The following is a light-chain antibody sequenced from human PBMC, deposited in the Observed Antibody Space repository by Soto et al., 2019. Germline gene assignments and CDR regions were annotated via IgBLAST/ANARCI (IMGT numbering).Light chain of an antibody. CDR3: SSYTSRNTRV. J-gene: IGLJ3*02. V-gene: IGLV2-14*01. Sequence: QSVLTQPASVSGSPGQSITISCTGTSSDVGGYNHVSWYQQHPGKAPKLMIYDVSNRPSGVSNRFSSSKSGNTASLSISGLQPEDEADYHCSSYTSRNTRVFGGGTKLTVL. CDR1: SSDVGGYNH. CDR2: DVS.